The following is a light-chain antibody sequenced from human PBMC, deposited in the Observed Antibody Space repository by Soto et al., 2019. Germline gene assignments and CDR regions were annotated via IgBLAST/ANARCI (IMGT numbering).Light chain of an antibody. CDR2: DVS. V-gene: IGLV2-14*01. CDR1: SSDVGGYNY. J-gene: IGLJ2*01. Sequence: QSALTQPASVSGSPGQSITISCTGTSSDVGGYNYVSWYQQHPGKAPKLMIYDVSNRPSVVSNRFSGAKSGNTASLTISGLQAEDEADYYCSSYTSSHTVVFGGGTKLTVL. CDR3: SSYTSSHTVV.